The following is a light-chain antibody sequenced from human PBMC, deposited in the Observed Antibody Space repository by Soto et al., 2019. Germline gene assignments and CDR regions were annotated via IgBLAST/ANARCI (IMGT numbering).Light chain of an antibody. CDR1: SSNIGSNT. V-gene: IGLV1-44*01. CDR2: NNN. CDR3: AAWDYSLNGYV. Sequence: QSVLTQPPSASGTPGQRVTISCSGSSSNIGSNTVNWYQQLPGTAPKLLIYNNNPRPSGVPDRFSGSKSGTSASLAISGLQSEDEADYYCAAWDYSLNGYVFGTGTKVTV. J-gene: IGLJ1*01.